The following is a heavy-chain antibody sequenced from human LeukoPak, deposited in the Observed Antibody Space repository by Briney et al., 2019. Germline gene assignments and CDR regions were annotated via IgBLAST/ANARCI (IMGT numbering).Heavy chain of an antibody. J-gene: IGHJ5*02. V-gene: IGHV3-33*08. CDR3: ARGYSSGWYDN. Sequence: GGSLRLSCAASGFSFGSYSMNWVRQAPGKGLEWVAVIWYDGSKEYYGDSVKGRFTISRDNSKNTLYLQMNSLRAEDTAVYYCARGYSSGWYDNWGQGTLVTVSS. CDR1: GFSFGSYS. D-gene: IGHD6-19*01. CDR2: IWYDGSKE.